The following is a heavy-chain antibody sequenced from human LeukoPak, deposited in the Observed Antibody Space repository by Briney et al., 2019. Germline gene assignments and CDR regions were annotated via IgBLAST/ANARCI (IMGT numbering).Heavy chain of an antibody. V-gene: IGHV3-21*01. CDR1: GFTFSSYS. CDR3: AGEYYDFWSGYPSWFDP. Sequence: RSGGSLRLSCAASGFTFSSYSMSWVRQAPGKGLEWVSSISSSSSYIYYADSVKGRFTISRDNAKNSLYLQMNSLRAEDTAVYYCAGEYYDFWSGYPSWFDPWGQGTLVTVSS. J-gene: IGHJ5*02. CDR2: ISSSSSYI. D-gene: IGHD3-3*01.